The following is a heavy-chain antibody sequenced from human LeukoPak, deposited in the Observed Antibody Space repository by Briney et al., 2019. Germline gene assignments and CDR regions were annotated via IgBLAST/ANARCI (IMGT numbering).Heavy chain of an antibody. V-gene: IGHV4-61*02. CDR3: ATEGGRRGFMVRGTKYYFDY. CDR2: IYTSGST. D-gene: IGHD3-10*01. J-gene: IGHJ4*02. CDR1: GGSISSGNYY. Sequence: SETLSLTCTVSGGSISSGNYYWNWIRQPAGKGLEWIGRIYTSGSTSYNPSLKSRVTISLDTSKNQFSLKLSSVTAADTAIYYCATEGGRRGFMVRGTKYYFDYWGQGTLVTVSS.